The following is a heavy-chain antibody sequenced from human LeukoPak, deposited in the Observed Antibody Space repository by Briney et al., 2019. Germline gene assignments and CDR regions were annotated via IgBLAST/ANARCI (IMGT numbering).Heavy chain of an antibody. Sequence: GGSLRLSCAASGFTFSSYEMNWLRQAPGKGLEWVSYISSSGSTIYYADSVKGRFTISRDNAKNSLYLQMNSLRAEDTAVYYCGRVQQQLVWGLSVVARAEFDPWGQGTLVTVSS. D-gene: IGHD6-13*01. J-gene: IGHJ5*02. CDR2: ISSSGSTI. CDR3: GRVQQQLVWGLSVVARAEFDP. CDR1: GFTFSSYE. V-gene: IGHV3-48*03.